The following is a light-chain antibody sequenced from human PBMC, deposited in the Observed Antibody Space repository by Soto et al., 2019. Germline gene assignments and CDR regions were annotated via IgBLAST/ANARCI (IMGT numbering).Light chain of an antibody. J-gene: IGKJ3*01. V-gene: IGKV1-9*01. Sequence: DIQLTQSPSFLSASVGDRVTITCRASQGISTYLAWYQQKPGKAPSLLIYAASTLQSGVPSRFSGSGSGTEFTLTISSLQPEDFATYYCQQVNTYTFGPGTNVNIK. CDR2: AAS. CDR1: QGISTY. CDR3: QQVNTYT.